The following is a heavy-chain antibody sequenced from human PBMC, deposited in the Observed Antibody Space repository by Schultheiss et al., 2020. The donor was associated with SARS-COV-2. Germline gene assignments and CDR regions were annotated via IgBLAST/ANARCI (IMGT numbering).Heavy chain of an antibody. J-gene: IGHJ6*02. D-gene: IGHD6-13*01. Sequence: GSLRLSCKGSGYSFTSYWIGWVRQMPGKGLEWMGIIYPGDSDTRYSPSFQGQVTISADKSISTAYLQWSSLKASDTAMYYCARHPVAAAGTYYYGMDVWGQGTTVTVSS. V-gene: IGHV5-51*01. CDR1: GYSFTSYW. CDR3: ARHPVAAAGTYYYGMDV. CDR2: IYPGDSDT.